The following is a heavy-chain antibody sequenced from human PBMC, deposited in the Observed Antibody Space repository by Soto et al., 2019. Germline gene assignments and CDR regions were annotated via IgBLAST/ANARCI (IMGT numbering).Heavy chain of an antibody. Sequence: QVQLQESGPGLVKPSQTLSLTCTVSGGSISSGGYYWSWIRQHPGKGLEWIGYTDCSGSTYYNPSRKRLVTISVDTSKIAFSLKLSSVTAVDTAVYYCARDPVVVVPSAMDYYYGMDGWGQGTTVTVFS. J-gene: IGHJ6*02. CDR2: TDCSGST. D-gene: IGHD2-2*01. V-gene: IGHV4-31*01. CDR3: ARDPVVVVPSAMDYYYGMDG. CDR1: GGSISSGGYY.